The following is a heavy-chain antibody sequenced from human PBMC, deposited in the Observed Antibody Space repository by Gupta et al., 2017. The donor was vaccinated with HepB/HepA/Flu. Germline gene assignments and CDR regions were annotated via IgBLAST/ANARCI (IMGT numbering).Heavy chain of an antibody. D-gene: IGHD6-19*01. CDR3: ARGSGWFYY. J-gene: IGHJ4*02. CDR1: GFTLGKAW. V-gene: IGHV3-7*04. CDR2: IKQDGSQK. Sequence: EVQLVESGGGLVQPGGSLRLSCVASGFTLGKAWMTWVRQAPGKGLEWVAKIKQDGSQKDYVDSVKGRFTISRDNAKNSLYLQMNSLRAEDTAVYYCARGSGWFYYWGRGTLVTVSS.